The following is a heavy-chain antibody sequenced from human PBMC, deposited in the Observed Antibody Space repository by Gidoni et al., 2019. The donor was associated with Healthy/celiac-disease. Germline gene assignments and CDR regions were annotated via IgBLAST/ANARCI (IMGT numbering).Heavy chain of an antibody. J-gene: IGHJ3*02. V-gene: IGHV4-39*01. Sequence: QLQLQESGPGLVKPSETLSLTCTVSGGAISSSSYYGGWIRQPPGKGLEWIGSIYYSGNTYYNPSLKSRVTISVDTSKNQFSLKLSSVTAADTAVYYCARQPMVRGVLIDAFDIWGQGTMVTVSS. CDR1: GGAISSSSYY. CDR3: ARQPMVRGVLIDAFDI. D-gene: IGHD3-10*01. CDR2: IYYSGNT.